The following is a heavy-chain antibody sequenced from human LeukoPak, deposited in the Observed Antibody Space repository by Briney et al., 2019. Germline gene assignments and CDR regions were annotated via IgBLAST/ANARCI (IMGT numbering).Heavy chain of an antibody. CDR3: AGNQMFRGFPTRWFDP. CDR2: ISSSGSTI. V-gene: IGHV3-11*01. D-gene: IGHD3-10*02. Sequence: GGSLRLSCAASGFTFSDYYMSWIRQAPGKGLEWVSYISSSGSTIYYADSVKGRFTISRDNAKNSLYLQMNSLRAEDTAVYYWAGNQMFRGFPTRWFDPWGQGTLVTVSP. CDR1: GFTFSDYY. J-gene: IGHJ5*02.